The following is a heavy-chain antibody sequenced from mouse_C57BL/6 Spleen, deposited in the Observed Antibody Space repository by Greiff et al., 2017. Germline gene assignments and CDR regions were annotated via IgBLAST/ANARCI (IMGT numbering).Heavy chain of an antibody. CDR2: IHPNSGST. Sequence: QVQLQQPGAELVKPGASVKLSCKASGYTFTSYWMHWVKQRPGQGLEWIGMIHPNSGSTNYNEKFKSKAILTVDKSASTAYMQLRSLTSEDSAFYYCARDLLGPYYFDYWGQGTTLTVSS. V-gene: IGHV1-64*01. J-gene: IGHJ2*01. CDR1: GYTFTSYW. CDR3: ARDLLGPYYFDY. D-gene: IGHD4-1*01.